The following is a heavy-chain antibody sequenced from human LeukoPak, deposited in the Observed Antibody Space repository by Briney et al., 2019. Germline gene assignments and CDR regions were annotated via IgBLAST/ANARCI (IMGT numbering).Heavy chain of an antibody. V-gene: IGHV4-39*07. CDR3: ARDTGIYPHYAFDI. Sequence: SETLPLTCTVSGGSISSSSYYWGWIRQPPGKGLEWIGNIYYSGSTYYNPSLKSRVTISVDTSKNQFSLKLSSVTAADTAVYYCARDTGIYPHYAFDIWGQGTMVTVSS. CDR1: GGSISSSSYY. CDR2: IYYSGST. D-gene: IGHD1-26*01. J-gene: IGHJ3*02.